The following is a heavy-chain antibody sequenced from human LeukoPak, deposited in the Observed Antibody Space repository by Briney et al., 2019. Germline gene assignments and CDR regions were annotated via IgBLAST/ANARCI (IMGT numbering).Heavy chain of an antibody. CDR1: GFTFTSHT. D-gene: IGHD3-16*01. CDR2: ISGNNLQA. J-gene: IGHJ6*02. CDR3: ARGGGLDV. Sequence: GGSLRLSCVASGFTFTSHTMNWVRQAPGKGLEWVASISGNNLQAYYADSVKGRFTISRDNTKNSLHLQMSNLRAEDTAVYFCARGGGLDVWGQGATVTVSS. V-gene: IGHV3-21*04.